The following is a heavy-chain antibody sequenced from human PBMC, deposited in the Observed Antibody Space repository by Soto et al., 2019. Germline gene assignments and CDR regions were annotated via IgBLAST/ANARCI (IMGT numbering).Heavy chain of an antibody. D-gene: IGHD3-22*01. V-gene: IGHV3-30-3*01. CDR3: AKDQDTSGYYSVGD. CDR2: ISFDGSSQ. CDR1: GFKFRSHA. Sequence: QVQLVESGGGVVQPGRSLRLSCAASGFKFRSHAMHWVRQAPGQGLEWVAVISFDGSSQYYADFVKGRFTVSRDNSKTTLYLQLNSLRDEDTALYFCAKDQDTSGYYSVGDWGRGTLVTVSS. J-gene: IGHJ4*02.